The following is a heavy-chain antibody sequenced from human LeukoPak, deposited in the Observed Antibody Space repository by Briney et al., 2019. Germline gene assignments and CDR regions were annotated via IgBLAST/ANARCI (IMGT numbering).Heavy chain of an antibody. CDR1: GFTFSSDW. D-gene: IGHD5/OR15-5a*01. CDR3: ARDVLALFDY. Sequence: GGSLRLSCAASGFTFSSDWMSWVRQAPGKGLEWVANIKQEGSEKYYVDSVKGRFTISRDNAKNSLYLQMNSLRAEDTAVYYCARDVLALFDYWGQGTLVTVSS. CDR2: IKQEGSEK. V-gene: IGHV3-7*01. J-gene: IGHJ4*02.